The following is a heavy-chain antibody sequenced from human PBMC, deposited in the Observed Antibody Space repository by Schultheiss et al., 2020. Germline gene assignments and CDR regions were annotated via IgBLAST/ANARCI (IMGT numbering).Heavy chain of an antibody. CDR2: ISGSGGST. D-gene: IGHD4-17*01. V-gene: IGHV3-23*01. CDR1: GFTFSNAW. J-gene: IGHJ2*01. Sequence: GGSLRLSCATSGFTFSNAWMSWVRQAPGKGLEWVSAISGSGGSTYYADSVKGRFTISRDNAKNTLYLQMNSLRVEDTAVYYCARELRWYFDLWGHGTLVTVSS. CDR3: ARELRWYFDL.